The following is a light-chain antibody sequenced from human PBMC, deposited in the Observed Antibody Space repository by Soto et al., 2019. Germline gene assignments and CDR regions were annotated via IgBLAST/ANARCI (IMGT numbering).Light chain of an antibody. CDR3: HQYGTSPYS. CDR1: QSVTSNY. Sequence: EIVLTQSPGTLSLSPGERATLSCRASQSVTSNYLAWYQQKPGQAPRLLICDASSRATGIPDRFSGSGSGTDFTLTIARLEPEDFAVYYCHQYGTSPYSFGQGTKLEIK. V-gene: IGKV3-20*01. J-gene: IGKJ2*01. CDR2: DAS.